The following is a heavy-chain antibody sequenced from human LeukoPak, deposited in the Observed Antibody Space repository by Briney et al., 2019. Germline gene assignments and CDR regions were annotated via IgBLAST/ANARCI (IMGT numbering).Heavy chain of an antibody. CDR3: ARLLSSSGYYYGYYYYYMDV. CDR2: INHSGST. CDR1: GGSISSYY. D-gene: IGHD3-22*01. J-gene: IGHJ6*03. V-gene: IGHV4-34*01. Sequence: SETLSLTCTVSGGSISSYYWSWIRQPPGKGLEWIGEINHSGSTNYNPSLKSRVTISVDTSKNQFSLKLSSVTAADTAVYYCARLLSSSGYYYGYYYYYMDVWGKGTTVTISS.